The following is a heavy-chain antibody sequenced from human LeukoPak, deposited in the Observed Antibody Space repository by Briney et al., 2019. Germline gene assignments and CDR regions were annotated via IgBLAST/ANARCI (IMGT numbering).Heavy chain of an antibody. CDR3: AREYNGVFGVVIGYSYYMDV. Sequence: GSLRLSCAASGFTFSDHYIDWVRQSPGKGLEWIGEITHSGSINYNPSRKSRVTISVHTSKNQFSLKLSSVTPEDTAVYYCAREYNGVFGVVIGYSYYMDVWGKGTTVTVSS. J-gene: IGHJ6*03. D-gene: IGHD3-3*01. CDR2: ITHSGSI. V-gene: IGHV4-34*01. CDR1: GFTFSDHY.